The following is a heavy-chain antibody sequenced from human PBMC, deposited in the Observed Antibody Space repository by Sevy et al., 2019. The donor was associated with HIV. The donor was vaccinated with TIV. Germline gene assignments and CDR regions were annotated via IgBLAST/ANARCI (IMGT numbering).Heavy chain of an antibody. Sequence: GGSLRLSCSASGFTFSSYAMHWVRQAPGKGLEYVSAISSNGGSTYYAHSVKGRFTISRDNSKNTLYLQMSSLRAEDTAVYYCRTVYSSSWYYFDYWGQGTLVTVSS. CDR2: ISSNGGST. V-gene: IGHV3-64D*06. D-gene: IGHD6-13*01. J-gene: IGHJ4*02. CDR3: RTVYSSSWYYFDY. CDR1: GFTFSSYA.